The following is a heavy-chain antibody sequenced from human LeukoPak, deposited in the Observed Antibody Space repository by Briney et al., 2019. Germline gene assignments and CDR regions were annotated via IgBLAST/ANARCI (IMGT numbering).Heavy chain of an antibody. CDR3: ARGVVIAPQTFDY. V-gene: IGHV4-59*01. CDR2: VYYSGST. J-gene: IGHJ4*02. D-gene: IGHD2-21*01. CDR1: GESISGFY. Sequence: PSETLSLTCTVSGESISGFYWTWIRQPPGKGLEWIGYVYYSGSTNYNPSLKSRVTISVDTSKNQFSLKLSSVTAADTAVYYCARGVVIAPQTFDYWGQGTLVTVSS.